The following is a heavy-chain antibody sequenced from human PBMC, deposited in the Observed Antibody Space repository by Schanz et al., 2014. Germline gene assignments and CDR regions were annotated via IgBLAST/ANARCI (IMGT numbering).Heavy chain of an antibody. D-gene: IGHD1-1*01. Sequence: EAQLLDSGGGLAQPGGSLRLSCAASGFTFNIYAMSWVRQAPGKGLEWVAGISGSGTTTYYAASVKGRFTISRDNSKNTLYLEMNSLRVEDTALYYCARDRRNADLDYWGQGTLVAVSS. V-gene: IGHV3-23*01. CDR2: ISGSGTTT. CDR3: ARDRRNADLDY. J-gene: IGHJ4*02. CDR1: GFTFNIYA.